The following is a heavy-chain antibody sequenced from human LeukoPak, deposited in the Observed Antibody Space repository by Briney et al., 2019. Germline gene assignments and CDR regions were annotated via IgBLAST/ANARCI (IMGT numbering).Heavy chain of an antibody. CDR2: ISSSGSTI. CDR3: AELGLTMIGGV. Sequence: PGGSLRLPCADPGLTFVGYAMSWVRQAPGKGLEWVSYISSSGSTIYYADSVKGRFTISRDDAKNSLYLQMNSLRAEDTAVYYCAELGLTMIGGVWGKGTTVTISS. V-gene: IGHV3-48*03. CDR1: GLTFVGYA. J-gene: IGHJ6*04. D-gene: IGHD3-10*02.